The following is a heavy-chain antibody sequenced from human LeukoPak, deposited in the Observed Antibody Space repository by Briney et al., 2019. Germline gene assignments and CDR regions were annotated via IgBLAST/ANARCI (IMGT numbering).Heavy chain of an antibody. Sequence: PGGSLRLSCATSGFTFSSCGMHWVRQAPGKGLEWVAVISYEGSHKNYADSVKGRFTISRDNSKNTLYLQMNSLRAEDTAVYYCAKEITVAALDYWGQGTLVTVSS. CDR2: ISYEGSHK. V-gene: IGHV3-30*18. J-gene: IGHJ4*02. CDR1: GFTFSSCG. D-gene: IGHD2-15*01. CDR3: AKEITVAALDY.